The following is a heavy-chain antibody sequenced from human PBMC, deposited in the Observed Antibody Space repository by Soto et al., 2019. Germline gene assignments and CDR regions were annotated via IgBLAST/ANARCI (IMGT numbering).Heavy chain of an antibody. CDR1: GGSFSGYY. CDR3: ARVGLRFLEWLLGFDP. V-gene: IGHV4-34*01. CDR2: INHSGST. D-gene: IGHD3-3*01. Sequence: SETLSLTCAVYGGSFSGYYWSWIRQPPGKGLEWIGEINHSGSTNYNPSLKSRVTISVYTSKNQFSLKLSSVTAADTAVYYCARVGLRFLEWLLGFDPWGQGTLVTVSS. J-gene: IGHJ5*02.